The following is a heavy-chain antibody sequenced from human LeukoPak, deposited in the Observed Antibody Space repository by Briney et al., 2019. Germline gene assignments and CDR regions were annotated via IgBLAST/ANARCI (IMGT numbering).Heavy chain of an antibody. CDR3: ARDLSYGGNSGGGY. D-gene: IGHD4-23*01. CDR2: ISAYNGNT. CDR1: GYTFTSYG. Sequence: ASLKLSCKASGYTFTSYGISWVRQAPGQGLEWMGWISAYNGNTNYAQKLQGRVTMTTDTSTSTAYMELRSLRSDDTAVYYCARDLSYGGNSGGGYWGQGTLVTVSS. J-gene: IGHJ4*02. V-gene: IGHV1-18*01.